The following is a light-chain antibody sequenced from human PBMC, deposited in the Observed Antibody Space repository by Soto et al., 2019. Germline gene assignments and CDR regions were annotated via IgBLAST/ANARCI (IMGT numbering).Light chain of an antibody. CDR3: QKSYSTPRT. J-gene: IGKJ1*01. Sequence: EIVLTQSPGTLSLSPGDRATLSCRASQSVSSSYLAWYQQKTGQAPRILIYGESSRATGIPDRFSGSGSGTDLNLTISRLQPEDFATYYCQKSYSTPRTCGQGTKVDIK. CDR2: GES. V-gene: IGKV3-20*01. CDR1: QSVSSSY.